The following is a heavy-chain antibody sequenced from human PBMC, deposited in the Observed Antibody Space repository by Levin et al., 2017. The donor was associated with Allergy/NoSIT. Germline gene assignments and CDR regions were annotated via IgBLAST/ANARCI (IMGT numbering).Heavy chain of an antibody. Sequence: LSLTCAASGFTFSSYEMNWVRQAPGKGLEWVSYISSSGSTIYYADSVKGRFTISRDNAKNSLYLQMNSLRAEDTAVYYCARVHILDAFDIWGQGTMVTVSS. CDR3: ARVHILDAFDI. J-gene: IGHJ3*02. D-gene: IGHD2-21*01. CDR1: GFTFSSYE. CDR2: ISSSGSTI. V-gene: IGHV3-48*03.